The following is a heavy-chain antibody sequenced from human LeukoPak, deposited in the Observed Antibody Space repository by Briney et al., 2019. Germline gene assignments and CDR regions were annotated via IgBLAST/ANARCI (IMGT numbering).Heavy chain of an antibody. V-gene: IGHV3-23*01. CDR2: ISGSGGST. CDR3: AKDYSSSWYPYYFDY. J-gene: IGHJ4*02. CDR1: GFTFSSYA. Sequence: PGGSLRLSCAASGFTFSSYAMSWVRQAPGKGREWDSSISGSGGSTYYADSVKGRFTTSRDNSKNTLYLQMNSLRAEDTAVYYCAKDYSSSWYPYYFDYWGQGTLVTVSS. D-gene: IGHD6-13*01.